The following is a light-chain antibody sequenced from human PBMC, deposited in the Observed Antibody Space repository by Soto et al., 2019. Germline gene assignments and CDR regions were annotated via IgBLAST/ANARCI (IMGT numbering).Light chain of an antibody. CDR3: SSYTSSISYV. J-gene: IGLJ1*01. CDR1: SSDVGGYNY. V-gene: IGLV2-14*03. CDR2: DVS. Sequence: QSALTQPASVSGSPGQSITISCTGTSSDVGGYNYVSWYQSHPGEAPKLIIYDVSNRLSGVSDRFSGSKSGNTASLTISGLQAEDEADYYCSSYTSSISYVFGTGTQLTVL.